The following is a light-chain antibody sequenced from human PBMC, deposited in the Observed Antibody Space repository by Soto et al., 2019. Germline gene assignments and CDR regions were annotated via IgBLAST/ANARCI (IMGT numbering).Light chain of an antibody. CDR1: QAIRSD. CDR3: HQYHTWPVT. CDR2: DVS. J-gene: IGKJ4*01. V-gene: IGKV3-15*01. Sequence: VMTQSPAAPSVSPGERATLSCRSSQAIRSDLAWYQQKPGQAPRLLSSDVSTRATSIPARFNGSGSGTEFTLAISSLQFEDFAVYYCHQYHTWPVTFGGGTKLDIK.